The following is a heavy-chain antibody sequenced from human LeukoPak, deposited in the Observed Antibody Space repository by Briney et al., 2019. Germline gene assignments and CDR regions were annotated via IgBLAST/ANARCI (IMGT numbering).Heavy chain of an antibody. CDR1: GFTFSDYY. CDR2: ISSRGRTI. D-gene: IGHD6-13*01. Sequence: KSGGSLRLSCAASGFTFSDYYMSWIRQAPGKGLEWISYISSRGRTIYYADSVKGRFTISRDNAKKLLYLQMNSLRAEDTAVYYCARDPESAAGPDYYYLYDMDAWGQGTTVTVSS. CDR3: ARDPESAAGPDYYYLYDMDA. J-gene: IGHJ6*02. V-gene: IGHV3-11*01.